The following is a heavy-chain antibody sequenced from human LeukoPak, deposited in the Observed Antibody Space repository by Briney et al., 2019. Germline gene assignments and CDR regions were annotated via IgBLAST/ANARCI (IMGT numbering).Heavy chain of an antibody. D-gene: IGHD2-2*02. CDR1: GFTFSSYG. V-gene: IGHV3-30*02. CDR2: IRYDGSNK. Sequence: GGSLRLSCAASGFTFSSYGMHWVRQAPGKGLEWVAFIRYDGSNKYYADSVKGRFTISRDNSKNTLYLQMNSLRAEDTAVYYCAGLGYCSSTSCYRRGTPSNFDYWGQGTLVTVSS. CDR3: AGLGYCSSTSCYRRGTPSNFDY. J-gene: IGHJ4*02.